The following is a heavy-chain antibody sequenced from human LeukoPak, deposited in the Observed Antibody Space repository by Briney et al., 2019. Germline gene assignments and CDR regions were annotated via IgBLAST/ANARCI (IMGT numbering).Heavy chain of an antibody. CDR3: ATRSIVVVPAAMGLSYYGMDV. Sequence: WASVKVSCKVSGYTLTELSMHWVRQAPGKGLEWMGGFDPEDGETIYAQKFQGRVTMTEDTSTDTAYMELSSLRSEDTAVYYCATRSIVVVPAAMGLSYYGMDVWGQGTTVTVSS. D-gene: IGHD2-2*01. CDR1: GYTLTELS. V-gene: IGHV1-24*01. CDR2: FDPEDGET. J-gene: IGHJ6*02.